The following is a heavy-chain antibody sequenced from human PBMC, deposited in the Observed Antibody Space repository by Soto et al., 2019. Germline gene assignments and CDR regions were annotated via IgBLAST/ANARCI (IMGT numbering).Heavy chain of an antibody. CDR3: AKGTSITMIVVVIDY. J-gene: IGHJ4*02. Sequence: PGGSLRLSCAASGFTLSSYSMNWVRQAPGKGLEWVSAISGSGGSTYYADSVKGRFTISRDNSKNTLYLQMNSLRAEDTAVYYCAKGTSITMIVVVIDYWGQGTLVTVSS. CDR2: ISGSGGST. CDR1: GFTLSSYS. D-gene: IGHD3-22*01. V-gene: IGHV3-23*01.